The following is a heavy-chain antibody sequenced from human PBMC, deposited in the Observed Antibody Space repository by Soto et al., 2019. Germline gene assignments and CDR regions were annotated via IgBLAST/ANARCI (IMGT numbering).Heavy chain of an antibody. Sequence: QVQLVQSGAEVKKPGSSVKVSCKASGGTFSSYTISWVRQAPGQGLEWMGRIIPILGIANYAQKFQGRVTITADKSTSTAYMELSSLRSEDTAVYYCAPVRDYSNYSRNWFDPWGQGTLVTVSS. J-gene: IGHJ5*02. V-gene: IGHV1-69*02. CDR3: APVRDYSNYSRNWFDP. D-gene: IGHD4-4*01. CDR2: IIPILGIA. CDR1: GGTFSSYT.